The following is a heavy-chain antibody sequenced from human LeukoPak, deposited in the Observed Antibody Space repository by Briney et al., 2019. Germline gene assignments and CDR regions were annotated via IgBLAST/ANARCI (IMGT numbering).Heavy chain of an antibody. CDR1: GFTFSSYS. D-gene: IGHD3-22*01. CDR2: IKHDGSEK. CDR3: ARAYDSGSYYDGTDY. V-gene: IGHV3-7*03. J-gene: IGHJ4*02. Sequence: GGSLRLSCAASGFTFSSYSMNWVRQAPGKGLEWVANIKHDGSEKYYVGSVKGRFTISRDNAENSLYLQMNSLEAEDTAVYFCARAYDSGSYYDGTDYWGQGTLVTVSS.